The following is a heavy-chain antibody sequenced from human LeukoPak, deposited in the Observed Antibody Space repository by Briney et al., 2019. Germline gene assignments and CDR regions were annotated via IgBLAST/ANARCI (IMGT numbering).Heavy chain of an antibody. V-gene: IGHV4-59*11. D-gene: IGHD5-18*01. CDR3: ATIKRGSIFGYFDF. Sequence: SETLSLTCTVSGGSISSHYWSWIRQPPGKGLEWIAYLFDSVNTKDNPSLQSRLTLSADMSKNQFSLKLSSVTAADTAVYYCATIKRGSIFGYFDFWGQGIKVTISS. CDR2: LFDSVNT. J-gene: IGHJ4*02. CDR1: GGSISSHY.